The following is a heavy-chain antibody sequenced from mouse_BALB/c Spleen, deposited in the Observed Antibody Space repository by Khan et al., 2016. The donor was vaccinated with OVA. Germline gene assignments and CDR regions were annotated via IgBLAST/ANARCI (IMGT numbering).Heavy chain of an antibody. CDR1: GFNIKDTY. CDR2: IDPANGNT. Sequence: IQLQQSGAELVKPGASVKLSCTASGFNIKDTYMHWVKQRPEQGLEWIGRIDPANGNTKYDPKFQGKATITADTSSNTAYLQLSSLTSENTAVYYCARWPLNWGFAYWGQGTLVTVSA. D-gene: IGHD4-1*01. CDR3: ARWPLNWGFAY. J-gene: IGHJ3*01. V-gene: IGHV14-3*02.